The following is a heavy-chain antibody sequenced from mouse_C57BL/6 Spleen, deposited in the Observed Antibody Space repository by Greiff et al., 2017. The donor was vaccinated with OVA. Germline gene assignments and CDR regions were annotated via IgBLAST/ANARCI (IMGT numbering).Heavy chain of an antibody. J-gene: IGHJ4*01. D-gene: IGHD2-1*01. CDR3: ARHDYYGNSYALDY. CDR2: FYPGSGSI. Sequence: QVQLQQSGAELVKPGASVKLSCKASGYTFTEYTIHWVKQRSGQGLEWIGWFYPGSGSIKYNEKFKDKDTLTADKSSSTVYMELSRVTSDDSAVSFCARHDYYGNSYALDYWGQGTSVTVSS. V-gene: IGHV1-62-2*01. CDR1: GYTFTEYT.